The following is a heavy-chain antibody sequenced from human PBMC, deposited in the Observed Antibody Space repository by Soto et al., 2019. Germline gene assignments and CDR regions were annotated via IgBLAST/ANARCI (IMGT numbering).Heavy chain of an antibody. CDR1: GGTFSSYT. Sequence: GASVKVSCKASGGTFSSYTISWVRQAPGQGLEWMGRIIPILGIANYAQKFQGRVTITADKSTSTAYMELSSLRSEDTAVYYCARDLKKGIAAAGYLVYWGQGTLVTVSS. D-gene: IGHD6-13*01. J-gene: IGHJ4*02. V-gene: IGHV1-69*04. CDR3: ARDLKKGIAAAGYLVY. CDR2: IIPILGIA.